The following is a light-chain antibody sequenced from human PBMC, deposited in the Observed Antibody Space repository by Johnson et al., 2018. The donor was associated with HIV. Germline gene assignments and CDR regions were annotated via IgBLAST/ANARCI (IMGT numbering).Light chain of an antibody. V-gene: IGLV1-51*02. CDR3: GTWDSSLSVNYV. J-gene: IGLJ1*01. CDR1: SSNIGNNY. CDR2: ENN. Sequence: QSVLTQPPSVSAAPGQKVTISCSGSSSNIGNNYVSWYQQLPGTAPKLLIYENNKRPSGITDRFSGSKSGTSATLGITGLQTGDEADYYCGTWDSSLSVNYVFGTGTKVTVL.